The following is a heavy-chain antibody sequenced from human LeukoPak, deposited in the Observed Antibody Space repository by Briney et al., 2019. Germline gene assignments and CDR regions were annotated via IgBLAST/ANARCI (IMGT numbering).Heavy chain of an antibody. CDR2: INHSGST. Sequence: SVTLSLTCAVYGGLFSGYHWSWPGHPRGGGREGIGEINHSGSTNYNPSLNSRVTISVDTSKNQFSLKLSSVTAADTAVYYCASLRRSVWGSYPTPPNYYYGMDVWGQGTTVTVSS. CDR3: ASLRRSVWGSYPTPPNYYYGMDV. CDR1: GGLFSGYH. D-gene: IGHD3-16*02. J-gene: IGHJ6*02. V-gene: IGHV4-34*01.